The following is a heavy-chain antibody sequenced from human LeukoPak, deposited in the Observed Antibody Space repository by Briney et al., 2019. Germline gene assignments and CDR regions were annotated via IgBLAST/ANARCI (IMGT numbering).Heavy chain of an antibody. J-gene: IGHJ4*02. CDR3: ARGYDILTGYYCDY. D-gene: IGHD3-9*01. CDR2: INPNNGAT. CDR1: GYTFTGYY. Sequence: ASVKVSCKASGYTFTGYYIHWVRQAPGQGLEWMGRINPNNGATSYAQKFQGRVTMTRDTSTSTVYMELSSLRSEDTAVYYCARGYDILTGYYCDYWGQGTLVTVSS. V-gene: IGHV1-2*06.